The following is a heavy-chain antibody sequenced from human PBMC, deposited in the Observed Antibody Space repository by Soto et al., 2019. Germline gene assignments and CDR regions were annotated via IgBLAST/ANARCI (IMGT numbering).Heavy chain of an antibody. CDR3: ARAPYSSTSFFFDF. CDR1: GYTLTTNH. V-gene: IGHV1-46*01. Sequence: ASVKVSCKASGYTLTTNHMHWLRQAPGQGLEWMGIVNPSLGRTNYAQKFQGRVAMTWDTSTSTFYMELSSLTSDDTAVYYCARAPYSSTSFFFDFWGQGTLVTVSS. D-gene: IGHD6-6*01. J-gene: IGHJ4*02. CDR2: VNPSLGRT.